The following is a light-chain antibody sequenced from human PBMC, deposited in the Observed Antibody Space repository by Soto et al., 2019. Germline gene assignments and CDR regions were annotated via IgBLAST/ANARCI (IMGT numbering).Light chain of an antibody. Sequence: EIVLTQSPGTLSLSPGERATLSCRASQSVSSSYLVWYQQRPGQPPRLLIYGTSNRAAGIPARFTGTGSGTDFTLTIYRLEPEDSAVYYCQQYGSSALTFGGGTKVEIK. CDR3: QQYGSSALT. V-gene: IGKV3-20*01. CDR1: QSVSSSY. CDR2: GTS. J-gene: IGKJ4*01.